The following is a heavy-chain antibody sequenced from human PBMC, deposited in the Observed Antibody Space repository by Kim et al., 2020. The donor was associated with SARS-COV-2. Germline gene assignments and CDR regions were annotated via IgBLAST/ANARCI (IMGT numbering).Heavy chain of an antibody. D-gene: IGHD3-10*01. J-gene: IGHJ6*02. Sequence: GGSLRLSCAASGFTFSNYDMHWVRQATGKGLEWVSAIGTAGDTYYPGSVKGRFTISRENAKNSLYLQMNSLRAGDTAVYYCARAIRGSSYYYYYGMDVWGQGTTVTVSS. CDR1: GFTFSNYD. CDR2: IGTAGDT. CDR3: ARAIRGSSYYYYYGMDV. V-gene: IGHV3-13*01.